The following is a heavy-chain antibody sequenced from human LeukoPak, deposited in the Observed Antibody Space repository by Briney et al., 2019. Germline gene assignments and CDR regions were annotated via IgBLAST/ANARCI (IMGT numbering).Heavy chain of an antibody. CDR2: ISDRSSYI. CDR1: GFTFSSYS. D-gene: IGHD5-18*01. J-gene: IGHJ6*03. Sequence: PGGSLRLSCAASGFTFSSYSINWVRQAPGKGLEWVSYISDRSSYIYYPDSVKGRFTISRDNTKNSLYLQMNGLRAEDTAVYYCARVGLHYYYMDVWGKGTTVTVSS. V-gene: IGHV3-21*01. CDR3: ARVGLHYYYMDV.